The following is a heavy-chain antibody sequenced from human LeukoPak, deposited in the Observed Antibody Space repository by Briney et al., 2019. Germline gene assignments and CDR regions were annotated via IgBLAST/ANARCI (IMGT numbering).Heavy chain of an antibody. J-gene: IGHJ4*02. V-gene: IGHV3-23*01. D-gene: IGHD3-22*01. CDR2: ISGSGGTT. CDR3: ARAYYYDTSGYWYFDY. Sequence: PGGSLRLSCAASGFTFSSYAMNWVRQAPGKGLEWVSAISGSGGTTYYADSVKGRFTISRDNSKNRLYLQMNSLRAEDAALYYCARAYYYDTSGYWYFDYWGQGTLVTVSS. CDR1: GFTFSSYA.